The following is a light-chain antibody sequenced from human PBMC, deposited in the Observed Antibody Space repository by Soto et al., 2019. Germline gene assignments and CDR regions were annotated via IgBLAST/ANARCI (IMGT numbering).Light chain of an antibody. V-gene: IGKV1-39*01. CDR2: GAS. CDR1: QTIRKS. CDR3: QQSYSTPWT. J-gene: IGKJ1*01. Sequence: DSQMTQSPSSLSASIGDRVTITCRASQTIRKSLNWYQQKAETAPKLLIFGASSLQSGVPSRFSASGSGKDFTLTISSLQPEDFATYHCQQSYSTPWTFGQGTKVDIK.